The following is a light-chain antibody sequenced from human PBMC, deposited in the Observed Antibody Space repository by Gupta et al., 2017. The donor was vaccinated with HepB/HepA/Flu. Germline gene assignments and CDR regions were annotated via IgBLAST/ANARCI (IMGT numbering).Light chain of an antibody. CDR1: QSGLYSSNNKNY. CDR3: QQYDNSPWT. Sequence: DIVMTQSPDSLAVSLGERATINCKSSQSGLYSSNNKNYLAWYQQKPGQPPKLLIYWASTRESGVPDRFSGSGSGTDFTLTISSLQAEDVADYYCQQYDNSPWTFGQGTKVEIK. CDR2: WAS. V-gene: IGKV4-1*01. J-gene: IGKJ1*01.